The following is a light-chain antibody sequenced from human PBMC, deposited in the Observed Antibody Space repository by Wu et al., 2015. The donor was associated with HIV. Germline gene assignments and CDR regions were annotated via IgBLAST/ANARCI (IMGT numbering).Light chain of an antibody. CDR3: QQYNSYSRS. Sequence: DVQMTQSPSTLSAPVGDRVTITCRASQTISNWLAWYQQKPGKAPKLLIFKASNLESGSHQGSAAVDLGQNSLSASAACSLMILQLITCQQYNSYSRSFGQGTTAGDQT. CDR2: KAS. J-gene: IGKJ2*03. CDR1: QTISNW. V-gene: IGKV1-5*03.